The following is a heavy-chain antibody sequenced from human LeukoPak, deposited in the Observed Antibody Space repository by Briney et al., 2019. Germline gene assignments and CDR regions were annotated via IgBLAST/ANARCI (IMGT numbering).Heavy chain of an antibody. D-gene: IGHD5-18*01. CDR1: GGSISSSSYY. V-gene: IGHV4-39*07. CDR2: IYYSGST. CDR3: ARSRSGYSYDHAAFEI. Sequence: SETLSLTCTVSGGSISSSSYYWGWIRRPPGKGLEWIGSIYYSGSTYYNPSLKSRVTISVDTSKNQFSLKLSSVTAADTAVYYCARSRSGYSYDHAAFEIWGQGTMVTVSS. J-gene: IGHJ3*02.